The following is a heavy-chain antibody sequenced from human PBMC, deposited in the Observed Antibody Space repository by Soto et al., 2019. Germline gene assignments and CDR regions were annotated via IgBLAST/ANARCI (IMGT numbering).Heavy chain of an antibody. J-gene: IGHJ6*02. CDR2: IYYSGST. Sequence: QVQLQESGPGLVKPSQTLSLTCTVSGGSISSGGYYWSWIRQHPGKGLEWIGYIYYSGSTYYNPSLKSRVTISGDTSKNQCSLKLSSVTAADTAVYYCARDTTICGVVSPHGMDVWGQGTTVTVSS. CDR3: ARDTTICGVVSPHGMDV. D-gene: IGHD3-3*01. V-gene: IGHV4-31*03. CDR1: GGSISSGGYY.